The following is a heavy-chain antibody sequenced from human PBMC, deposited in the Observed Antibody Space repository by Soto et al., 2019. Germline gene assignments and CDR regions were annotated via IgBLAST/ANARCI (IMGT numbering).Heavy chain of an antibody. V-gene: IGHV3-21*01. D-gene: IGHD6-19*01. CDR3: ARVGYSSGWLPDY. CDR1: GFTFSSYA. Sequence: GGSLRLSCAASGFTFSSYAMHWVRQAPGKGLEWVSLISSSSSYIYYADSVKGRFTISRDNAKNSLYLQMNSLRAEDTAVYYCARVGYSSGWLPDYWGQGTLVTVSS. J-gene: IGHJ4*02. CDR2: ISSSSSYI.